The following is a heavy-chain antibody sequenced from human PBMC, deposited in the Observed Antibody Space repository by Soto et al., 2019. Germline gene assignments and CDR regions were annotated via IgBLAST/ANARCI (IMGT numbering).Heavy chain of an antibody. D-gene: IGHD2-15*01. V-gene: IGHV4-31*03. Sequence: PSETLSLTCTVSGGSISIGGYYWSWIRQHPGKGLEWIGYIYYSGSTYYNPSLKSRVTISVDTSKNQFSLKLSSVTAADTAVHYCAREHCSGGSCYLKHNWYFDLWGRGTLVTVSS. CDR1: GGSISIGGYY. J-gene: IGHJ2*01. CDR3: AREHCSGGSCYLKHNWYFDL. CDR2: IYYSGST.